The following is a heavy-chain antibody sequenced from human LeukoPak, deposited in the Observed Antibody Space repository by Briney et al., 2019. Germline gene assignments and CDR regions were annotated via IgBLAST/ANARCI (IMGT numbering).Heavy chain of an antibody. J-gene: IGHJ4*02. V-gene: IGHV3-74*01. Sequence: GGSLRLSCAASGFTFGRYWMHWVRQAPGKGLVWVSRINSDGSRTNYADSVKGRFTISRDNAKNSLYLQMDSLRAEDTAVYYCATQWELHPAFWGQGTLVTVSS. CDR3: ATQWELHPAF. CDR1: GFTFGRYW. CDR2: INSDGSRT. D-gene: IGHD1-26*01.